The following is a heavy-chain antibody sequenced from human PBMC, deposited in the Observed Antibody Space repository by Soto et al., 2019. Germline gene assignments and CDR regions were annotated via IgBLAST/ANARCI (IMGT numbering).Heavy chain of an antibody. CDR3: ARLSDVTTHPIDY. V-gene: IGHV4-30-4*01. J-gene: IGHJ4*02. CDR1: GGSISSGDYY. Sequence: QVQLQESGPGLVKPSQTLSLTCTVSGGSISSGDYYWSWIRQPPGKGLEWIGYIYYSGSTYYNPSLTSRVTISVDTSKNQFSMKLSSVTAADTAVYYCARLSDVTTHPIDYWGQGTMVTVSS. D-gene: IGHD4-17*01. CDR2: IYYSGST.